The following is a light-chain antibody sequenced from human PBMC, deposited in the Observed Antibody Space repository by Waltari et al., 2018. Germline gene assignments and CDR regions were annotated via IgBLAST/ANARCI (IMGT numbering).Light chain of an antibody. J-gene: IGLJ2*01. Sequence: QSALTQTPSVSGSPGQSVTISCTGPSSDVRLFNRVSWYQQAPGTAPKLIIYAVVIRPSGVPNRFSGSKSGNTASLTISGLQAEDQADYYCSSHTRRNTLIFGGGTKVTVL. V-gene: IGLV2-18*02. CDR2: AVV. CDR3: SSHTRRNTLI. CDR1: SSDVRLFNR.